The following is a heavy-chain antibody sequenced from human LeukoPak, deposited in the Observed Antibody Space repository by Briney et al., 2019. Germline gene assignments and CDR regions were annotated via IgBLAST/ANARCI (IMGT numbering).Heavy chain of an antibody. V-gene: IGHV3-48*03. J-gene: IGHJ4*02. D-gene: IGHD6-6*01. CDR3: ARDGRFDYSSSSYLDY. CDR2: ISSSGGII. CDR1: GFTFSSYE. Sequence: QPGGSLRLFCAASGFTFSSYEMNWVRQAPGKGLKWVAYISSSGGIIYYANSVKGRFTISRDNAKNSLYLQMNSLRAEDTAVYYCARDGRFDYSSSSYLDYWGQGTLVTVSS.